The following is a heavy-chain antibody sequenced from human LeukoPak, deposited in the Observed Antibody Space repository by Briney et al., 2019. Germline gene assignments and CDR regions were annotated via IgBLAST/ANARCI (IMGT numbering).Heavy chain of an antibody. V-gene: IGHV3-21*04. Sequence: PGGSLRLSCAASGFTFSSYSMNWVRQAPGKGLEWVSSISSSSSYIYYADSVKGRFTISRDNAKNSLYLQMNSLGAEDTALYYCARDSIVATINYWGQGTLVTVSS. D-gene: IGHD5-12*01. CDR2: ISSSSSYI. CDR1: GFTFSSYS. J-gene: IGHJ4*02. CDR3: ARDSIVATINY.